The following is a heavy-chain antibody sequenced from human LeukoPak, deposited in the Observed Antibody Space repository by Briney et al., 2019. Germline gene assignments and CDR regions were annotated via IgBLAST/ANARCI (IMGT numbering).Heavy chain of an antibody. V-gene: IGHV1-18*01. D-gene: IGHD3-22*01. Sequence: ASVKVSCKASGYSFSRYGISWVREAPGQGLEWMGWISTYNGNTNYAQKFQGRVTMTTDTSTNTAYMELRSLRSDDTAVYYCARDLDYYDSSGSGWFDPWGQGTLVTVSS. CDR1: GYSFSRYG. J-gene: IGHJ5*02. CDR3: ARDLDYYDSSGSGWFDP. CDR2: ISTYNGNT.